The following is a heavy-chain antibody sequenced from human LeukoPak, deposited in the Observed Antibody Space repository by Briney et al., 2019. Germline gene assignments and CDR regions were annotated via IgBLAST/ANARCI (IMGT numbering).Heavy chain of an antibody. Sequence: ASVKVSCKASGYTFTSYDINWVRQATGQGLEWMGWMNPNSGNTGYAQKFQGRVTMTRSTSISTAYMELSSLRSEDTAVYYCARGPEYSSSSSSNWFDPWGQGTLVTVSS. J-gene: IGHJ5*02. V-gene: IGHV1-8*01. CDR2: MNPNSGNT. D-gene: IGHD6-6*01. CDR1: GYTFTSYD. CDR3: ARGPEYSSSSSSNWFDP.